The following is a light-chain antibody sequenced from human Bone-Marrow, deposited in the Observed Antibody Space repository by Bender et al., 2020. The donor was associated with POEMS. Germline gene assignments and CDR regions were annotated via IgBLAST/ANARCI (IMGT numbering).Light chain of an antibody. CDR3: SSYTSSTPYV. CDR2: EVS. J-gene: IGLJ1*01. CDR1: SSDVGAYNL. Sequence: QSALTQPASVSGSPGQSITISCTGASSDVGAYNLVSWYQQHPGKAPKLMIYEVSKRPSGVSSRFSGSKSGNTASLTISGLQAEDEADYYCSSYTSSTPYVFGTGTKVTVL. V-gene: IGLV2-14*02.